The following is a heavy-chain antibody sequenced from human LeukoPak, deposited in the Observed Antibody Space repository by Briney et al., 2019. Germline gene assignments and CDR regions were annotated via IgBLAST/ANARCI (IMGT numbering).Heavy chain of an antibody. CDR2: IHNGGST. CDR1: GDSISSNNYY. Sequence: SETLSLTCTVSGDSISSNNYYWGWIRQPPGKGLEWIVSIHNGGSTYYNPSLKSRVTISVDTSKNQFSLKLSSVTAADTAVYYCATDRGVYSYGQEVFWGQGTLVTVSS. V-gene: IGHV4-39*07. CDR3: ATDRGVYSYGQEVF. D-gene: IGHD5-18*01. J-gene: IGHJ4*02.